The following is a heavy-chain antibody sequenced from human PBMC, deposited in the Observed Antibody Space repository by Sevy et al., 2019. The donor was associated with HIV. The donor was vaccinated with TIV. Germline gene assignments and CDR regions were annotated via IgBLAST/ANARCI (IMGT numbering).Heavy chain of an antibody. D-gene: IGHD3-22*01. CDR2: ISRTSTTT. V-gene: IGHV3-48*02. J-gene: IGHJ5*02. Sequence: GESLKISCKASGFTFSTYSMHWVHQAPGKGLEWVSSISRTSTTTYYADSAKGRFTISRDNAKNSLYLQMNSLRDEDTAVYYCAREAYYYDSREENWFDPWGQGTLVTVSS. CDR3: AREAYYYDSREENWFDP. CDR1: GFTFSTYS.